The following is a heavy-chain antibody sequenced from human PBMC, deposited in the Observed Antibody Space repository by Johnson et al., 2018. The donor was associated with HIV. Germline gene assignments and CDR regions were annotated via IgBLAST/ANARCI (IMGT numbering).Heavy chain of an antibody. CDR3: ARGDYYDSSGFYFGAAFDS. Sequence: QVQLVESGGGVVQPGGSLRLSCAASGFTFSNYAMNWVRQAPGKGLEWVAVISYDGSNKYYADSVKGRFTISRDNSKNTLYLQMNSLRAEDTAVYYCARGDYYDSSGFYFGAAFDSWGQGTMVTVSS. CDR1: GFTFSNYA. CDR2: ISYDGSNK. J-gene: IGHJ3*02. V-gene: IGHV3-30*19. D-gene: IGHD3-22*01.